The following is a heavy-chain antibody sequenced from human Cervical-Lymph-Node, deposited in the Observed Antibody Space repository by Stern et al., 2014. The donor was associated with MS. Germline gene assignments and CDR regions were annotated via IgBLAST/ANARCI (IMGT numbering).Heavy chain of an antibody. J-gene: IGHJ6*02. V-gene: IGHV3-21*01. CDR3: VAPDKLGDYYGMDV. CDR1: GFTFSSYT. Sequence: MQLVQSGGGLVKPGGSLRLSCAASGFTFSSYTMNWVRQAPGKGLEWVSSISSSSSYIYYVDSVKGRFTISRDNAKNSLYLQMNSLRAEDTAVYYCVAPDKLGDYYGMDVWGQGTTVTVSS. D-gene: IGHD7-27*01. CDR2: ISSSSSYI.